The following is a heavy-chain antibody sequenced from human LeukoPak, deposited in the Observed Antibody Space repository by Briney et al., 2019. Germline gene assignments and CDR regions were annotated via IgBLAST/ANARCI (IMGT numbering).Heavy chain of an antibody. J-gene: IGHJ4*02. Sequence: PSETLSLTCTVSGGSISSSSYYWGWIRQPPGKGLEWIGSIYYSGSTYYNPSLKSRVTISVDTSKNQFSLKLSSVTAADTAVYYCARGQGSSGYYYLGWGQGTLVTVSS. CDR3: ARGQGSSGYYYLG. V-gene: IGHV4-39*07. CDR2: IYYSGST. CDR1: GGSISSSSYY. D-gene: IGHD3-22*01.